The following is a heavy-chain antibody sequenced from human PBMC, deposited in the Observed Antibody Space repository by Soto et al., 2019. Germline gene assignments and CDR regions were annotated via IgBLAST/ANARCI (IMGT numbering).Heavy chain of an antibody. J-gene: IGHJ4*02. D-gene: IGHD3-22*01. Sequence: XGSLRLSCAASGFTFSSYAMHWVRQAPGKGLEWVAVISYDGSNKYYADSVKGRFTISRDNSKNTLYLQMNSLRAEDTAVYYCATDLLYYYDSSGYQDDYWGQGTLVT. V-gene: IGHV3-30-3*01. CDR3: ATDLLYYYDSSGYQDDY. CDR1: GFTFSSYA. CDR2: ISYDGSNK.